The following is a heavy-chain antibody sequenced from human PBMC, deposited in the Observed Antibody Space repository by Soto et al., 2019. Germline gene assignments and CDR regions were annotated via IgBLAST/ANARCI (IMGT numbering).Heavy chain of an antibody. CDR1: GGSISSGGYS. CDR3: SREQSERPGTTSNWFDP. CDR2: IYHSGSN. V-gene: IGHV4-30-2*01. J-gene: IGHJ5*02. Sequence: QLQLQESGSGLVKPSQTLSLTCAVSGGSISSGGYSWSWIRQPPGKGLEWIGYIYHSGSNYYNPSLKSRVTISVDRSKNQFSLKLGSVTAADTAVFYFSREQSERPGTTSNWFDPWGQGTLVTVSS. D-gene: IGHD1-7*01.